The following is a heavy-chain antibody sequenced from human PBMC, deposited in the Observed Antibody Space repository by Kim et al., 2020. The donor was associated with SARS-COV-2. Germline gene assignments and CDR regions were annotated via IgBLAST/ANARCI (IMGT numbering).Heavy chain of an antibody. D-gene: IGHD3-10*01. Sequence: DPVQGRFTISRDNAKSSLYLQMSTLRAEDTAVYYCARVLYGAGSHYYFDLWGQGTLVTVSS. CDR3: ARVLYGAGSHYYFDL. V-gene: IGHV3-11*05. J-gene: IGHJ4*02.